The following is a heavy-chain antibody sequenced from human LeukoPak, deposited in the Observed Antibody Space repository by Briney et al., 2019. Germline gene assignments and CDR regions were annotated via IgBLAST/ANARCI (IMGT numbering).Heavy chain of an antibody. CDR1: GYSISSGYY. V-gene: IGHV4-38-2*02. CDR3: ARSLYSGYDPTNNWFDP. Sequence: SETLSLTCTVSGYSISSGYYWGWIRQPPGKGLEWIGSIYESGSTDYNPSLKSRVTISVDTSKNQFSLKLSSVTATDTAVYYCARSLYSGYDPTNNWFDPWGQGTLVTVSS. D-gene: IGHD5-12*01. CDR2: IYESGST. J-gene: IGHJ5*02.